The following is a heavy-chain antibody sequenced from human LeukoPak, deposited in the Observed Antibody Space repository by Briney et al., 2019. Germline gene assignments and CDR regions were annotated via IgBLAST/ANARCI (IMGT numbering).Heavy chain of an antibody. V-gene: IGHV4-34*01. CDR2: INHSGST. CDR3: ARNDCSGGSCYPPAS. Sequence: PSETLSLTCAVYGGSFSGYYWSWICQPPGKGLEWIGEINHSGSTNYNPSLKSRVTISVDTSKNQFSLKLSSVTAADTAVYYCARNDCSGGSCYPPASWGQGTLVTVSS. J-gene: IGHJ5*02. D-gene: IGHD2-15*01. CDR1: GGSFSGYY.